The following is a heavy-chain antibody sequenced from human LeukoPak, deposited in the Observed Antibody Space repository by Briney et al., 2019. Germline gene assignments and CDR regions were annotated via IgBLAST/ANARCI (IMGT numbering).Heavy chain of an antibody. CDR2: IRGNGDT. V-gene: IGHV3-23*01. Sequence: PGGSLRLSCAASGLSFSSFAMSWVRQGPARGLEWVSSIRGNGDTFYADSVKGRFTLYSDSSRNTVYFQLNNLRVEDTAIYYCARASWVSSTDAVRWGQGTLVTVSS. CDR1: GLSFSSFA. CDR3: ARASWVSSTDAVR. D-gene: IGHD6-6*01. J-gene: IGHJ4*02.